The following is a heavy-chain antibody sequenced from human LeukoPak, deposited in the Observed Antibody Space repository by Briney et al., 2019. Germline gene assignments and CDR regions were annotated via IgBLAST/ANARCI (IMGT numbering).Heavy chain of an antibody. Sequence: SQTLSLTCAISGDSVSSNSAAWNWTRQSPSRGLEWLGRTYYRSKWYNDYAVSVKSRITINPDTSKNQFSLQLNSVTPEDTAVYYCARDHVDIVATSDWFDPWAREPWSPSPQ. J-gene: IGHJ5*02. CDR3: ARDHVDIVATSDWFDP. D-gene: IGHD5-12*01. V-gene: IGHV6-1*01. CDR2: TYYRSKWYN. CDR1: GDSVSSNSAA.